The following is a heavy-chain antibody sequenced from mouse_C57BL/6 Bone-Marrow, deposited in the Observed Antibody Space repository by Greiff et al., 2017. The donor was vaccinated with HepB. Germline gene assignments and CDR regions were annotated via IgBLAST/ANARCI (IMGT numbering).Heavy chain of an antibody. J-gene: IGHJ4*01. D-gene: IGHD1-1*01. CDR3: ARGDITTVVGSAMDY. V-gene: IGHV3-1*01. Sequence: VQLKESGPGMVKPSQSLSLTCTVTGYSITSGYDWHWIRHFPGNKLEWMGYISYSGSTNYNPSLKSRISITHDTSKNHFFLKLNSVTTEDTATYYCARGDITTVVGSAMDYWGQGTSVTVSS. CDR2: ISYSGST. CDR1: GYSITSGYD.